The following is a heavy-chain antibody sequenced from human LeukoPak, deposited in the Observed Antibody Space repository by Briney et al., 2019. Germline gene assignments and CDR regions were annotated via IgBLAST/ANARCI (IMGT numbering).Heavy chain of an antibody. CDR3: ARVGYSSGYSGNYYDY. CDR2: VTTISTYI. J-gene: IGHJ4*02. D-gene: IGHD5-12*01. Sequence: GGSLRLSCAASGFTFGQFNINWVRQAPGKGLEWVSSVTTISTYITYADSVKGRFTVSRDNAKNSLYLQMNSLTVEDTAVYFCARVGYSSGYSGNYYDYWGQGTLVAVSS. CDR1: GFTFGQFN. V-gene: IGHV3-21*01.